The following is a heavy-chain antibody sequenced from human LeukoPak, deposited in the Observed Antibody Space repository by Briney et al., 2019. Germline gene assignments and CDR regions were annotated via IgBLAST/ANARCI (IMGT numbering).Heavy chain of an antibody. CDR2: FDPEDGET. J-gene: IGHJ4*02. V-gene: IGHV1-24*01. CDR1: GYTLTELS. CDR3: ATVVGYCSGGSCYSAEYFDY. D-gene: IGHD2-15*01. Sequence: ASVKVSYKVSGYTLTELSVHWVRQAPGKGLEWMGGFDPEDGETIYAQKFQGRVTMTEDTSTDTAYMELSSLRSEDTTVYYCATVVGYCSGGSCYSAEYFDYWGQGTLVTVSS.